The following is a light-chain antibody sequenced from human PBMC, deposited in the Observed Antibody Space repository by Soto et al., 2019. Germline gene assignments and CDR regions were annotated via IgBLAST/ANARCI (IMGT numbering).Light chain of an antibody. CDR3: SSYAGSNNFV. J-gene: IGLJ1*01. Sequence: QSALPQPPSASGSPGQSVTISCSGNSSYVGGYNYVSWHQQHPGKAPKLMIYEVSKRPSGVPDRFSGSKSGNTASLIVSGLQAEDEADYYCSSYAGSNNFVFGTGTKVTVL. V-gene: IGLV2-8*01. CDR1: SSYVGGYNY. CDR2: EVS.